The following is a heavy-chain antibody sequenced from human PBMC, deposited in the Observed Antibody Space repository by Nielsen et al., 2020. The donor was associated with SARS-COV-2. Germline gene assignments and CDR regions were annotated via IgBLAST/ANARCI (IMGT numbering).Heavy chain of an antibody. CDR2: INHSGST. CDR3: ARTNTWELGRPRY. D-gene: IGHD1-26*01. CDR1: GGSFSGYY. V-gene: IGHV4-34*01. J-gene: IGHJ4*02. Sequence: SETLSLTCAVYGGSFSGYYWSWIRQPPGKGLEWIGEINHSGSTNYNPSLKSRVTISVDTSKNQFSLKLSSVTAADMAVYYCARTNTWELGRPRYWGQGTLVTVSS.